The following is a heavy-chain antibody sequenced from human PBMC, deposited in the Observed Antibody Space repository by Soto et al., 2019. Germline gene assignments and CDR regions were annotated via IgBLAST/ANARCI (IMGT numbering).Heavy chain of an antibody. D-gene: IGHD6-13*01. J-gene: IGHJ5*02. CDR1: GFTFNTYA. CDR3: ATFSSWTGFDP. Sequence: GGSLRLSCEDSGFTFNTYAMTWVRQAAGKGLEWLSYIDDGSRTIFYTDSVKGRFIISRDNAKNSLYLQMNSLRDEDSAVYYCATFSSWTGFDPWGQGTLVTVSS. V-gene: IGHV3-48*02. CDR2: IDDGSRTI.